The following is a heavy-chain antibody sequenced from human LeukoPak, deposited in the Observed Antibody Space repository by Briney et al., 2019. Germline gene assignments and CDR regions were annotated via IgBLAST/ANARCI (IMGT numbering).Heavy chain of an antibody. CDR1: DFTFSSYG. CDR3: AKDRVGYCSSISCYPEY. D-gene: IGHD2-2*01. Sequence: GGSLRLSCAASDFTFSSYGMQWVRQAPGKGLEWVAFIQYDGSNKYYADSVKGRFTISRDNSKNTLYLQMNSLRAEDTAVFYCAKDRVGYCSSISCYPEYWGQGTLVTVSS. CDR2: IQYDGSNK. J-gene: IGHJ4*02. V-gene: IGHV3-30*02.